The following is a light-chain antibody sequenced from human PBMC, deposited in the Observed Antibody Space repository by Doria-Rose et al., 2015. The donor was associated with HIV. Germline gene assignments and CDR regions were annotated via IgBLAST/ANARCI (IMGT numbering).Light chain of an antibody. V-gene: IGKV1-NL1*01. CDR3: QHYNIPPAT. J-gene: IGKJ4*01. Sequence: SPSSLSASVGDRVTITCRASQGIDNSLAWYQQKPGRAPKLLLYAASRLESGVPSRFGVIGSGTDYTLTISCLQPEDFAVYYCQHYNIPPATFGGGTKVEIK. CDR1: QGIDNS. CDR2: AAS.